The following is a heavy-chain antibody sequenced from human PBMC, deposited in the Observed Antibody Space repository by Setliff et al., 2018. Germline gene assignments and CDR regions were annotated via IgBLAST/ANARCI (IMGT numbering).Heavy chain of an antibody. CDR2: ISHGGST. D-gene: IGHD3-22*01. Sequence: SGPTLVNPTQTLTLTCTFSGFSLSTSGMRVSWIRQPPGKGLEWIGEISHGGSTNYSPSLRSRVTMSVDTSKNRFSLNLTSVTAADTAVYYCARARPTRYYYDSSGYGRWNWFDPWGQGTLVTVSS. CDR3: ARARPTRYYYDSSGYGRWNWFDP. CDR1: GFSLSTSGMR. J-gene: IGHJ5*02. V-gene: IGHV4-39*07.